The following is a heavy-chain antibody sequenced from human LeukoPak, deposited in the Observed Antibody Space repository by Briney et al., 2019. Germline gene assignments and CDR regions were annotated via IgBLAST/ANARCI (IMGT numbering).Heavy chain of an antibody. Sequence: GGSLGLSCAASRFTFSNYAMSWVRQAPGKGLEWVSIIIGSAGRTYYADSVKGRFTISRDNSKNTLYLQMNSLRGEDTAVYYCAKLGGPSIYYCAMDVWGQGTTVTVS. D-gene: IGHD7-27*01. CDR1: RFTFSNYA. J-gene: IGHJ6*02. CDR3: AKLGGPSIYYCAMDV. CDR2: IIGSAGRT. V-gene: IGHV3-23*01.